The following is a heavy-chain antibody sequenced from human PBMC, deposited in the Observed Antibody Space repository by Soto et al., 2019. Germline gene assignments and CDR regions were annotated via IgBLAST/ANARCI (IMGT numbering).Heavy chain of an antibody. Sequence: QVLLVESGGGVVQPGRSLRLSCAASGFTFSNYGMHWARQAPGKGLEWEAGISYDGGNKYYADSVKGRFTISRDNSKNTLYLQMNTLRTEDTAVYYCAGGWYFFDYCGQGTLVTVSS. D-gene: IGHD5-12*01. CDR1: GFTFSNYG. J-gene: IGHJ4*02. CDR2: ISYDGGNK. CDR3: AGGWYFFDY. V-gene: IGHV3-30*03.